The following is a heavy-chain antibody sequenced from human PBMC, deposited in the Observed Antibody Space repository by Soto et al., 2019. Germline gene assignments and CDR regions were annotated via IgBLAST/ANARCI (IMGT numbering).Heavy chain of an antibody. V-gene: IGHV3-30*18. CDR3: AKEGGWDLHYYYGMDV. Sequence: GGSLRLSCAASGFTFSSYGMHWVRQAPGKGLEWVAVISYDGSNKYYADSVKGRFTISRDNSKNTLYLQMNSLRAEDTAVYYCAKEGGWDLHYYYGMDVWGQGTTVTVSS. J-gene: IGHJ6*02. CDR2: ISYDGSNK. CDR1: GFTFSSYG. D-gene: IGHD1-26*01.